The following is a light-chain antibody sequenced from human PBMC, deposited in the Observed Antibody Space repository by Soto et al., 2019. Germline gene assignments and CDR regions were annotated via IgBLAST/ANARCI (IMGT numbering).Light chain of an antibody. CDR3: QQYNSYPLT. CDR2: AAS. J-gene: IGKJ4*01. CDR1: QGLGTN. V-gene: IGKV3-15*01. Sequence: EVVTTQSPATLSVSPGERATLSCRASQGLGTNLAWYQQKPGQAPRLLIYAASTRDTGVPGRFSGRGSGTEFTLPISRLQPDDFATYYCQQYNSYPLTFGGGTKVDIK.